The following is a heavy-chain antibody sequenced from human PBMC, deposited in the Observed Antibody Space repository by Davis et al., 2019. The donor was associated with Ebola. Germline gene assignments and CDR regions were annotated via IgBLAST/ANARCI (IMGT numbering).Heavy chain of an antibody. CDR2: IRSKAYGGTT. CDR3: TRRDWNDVLLYFDY. Sequence: PGGSLRLSCTASGFTFGDYAMSWVRQAPGKGLEWVGFIRSKAYGGTTEYAASVKGRFTISRDDSKSIAYLQMNSLKTEDTAVYYCTRRDWNDVLLYFDYWGQGTLVTVSS. V-gene: IGHV3-49*04. CDR1: GFTFGDYA. J-gene: IGHJ4*02. D-gene: IGHD1-1*01.